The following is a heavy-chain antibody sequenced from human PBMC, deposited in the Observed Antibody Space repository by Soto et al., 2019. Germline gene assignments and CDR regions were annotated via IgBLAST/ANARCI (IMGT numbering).Heavy chain of an antibody. J-gene: IGHJ4*02. CDR1: GFTFTNSA. CDR3: ARGGTSGTSLF. Sequence: PGGSLRLSCATSGFTFTNSAMTWVRQAPGKGLEWVATISASGATTYYGDSVRGHFTISRDNSKGTLNLQMNSLRADDTALYFCARGGTSGTSLFWGQGTWVTVSS. V-gene: IGHV3-23*02. D-gene: IGHD1-7*01. CDR2: ISASGATT.